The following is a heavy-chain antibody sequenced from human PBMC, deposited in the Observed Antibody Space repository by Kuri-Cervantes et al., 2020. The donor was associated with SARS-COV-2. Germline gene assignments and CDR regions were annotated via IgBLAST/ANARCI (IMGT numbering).Heavy chain of an antibody. CDR1: GFPFNDYY. V-gene: IGHV3-11*01. CDR3: TTLIDY. Sequence: GESLKISCAASGFPFNDYYFTWIRQAPGKGLEWVSSIRPSGGSKFYAGSVKGRFTISRDDAKSSVYLQMNSLKTEDTAVYYCTTLIDYWGQGALVTVSS. J-gene: IGHJ4*02. CDR2: IRPSGGSK.